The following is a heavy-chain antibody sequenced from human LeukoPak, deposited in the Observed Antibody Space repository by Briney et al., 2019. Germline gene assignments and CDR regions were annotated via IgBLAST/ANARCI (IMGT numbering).Heavy chain of an antibody. Sequence: AESLTLSCAAYGFSFSSYSMNWVRQAPGKGLEWVSSISSSSSYIYYAESVKSRLTTSRDKAKNSLYLQTNSLRAEDTAVYDGAKYYNGVGTLDYWGQGTLVTVSS. D-gene: IGHD3-10*01. CDR1: GFSFSSYS. V-gene: IGHV3-21*01. J-gene: IGHJ4*02. CDR2: ISSSSSYI. CDR3: AKYYNGVGTLDY.